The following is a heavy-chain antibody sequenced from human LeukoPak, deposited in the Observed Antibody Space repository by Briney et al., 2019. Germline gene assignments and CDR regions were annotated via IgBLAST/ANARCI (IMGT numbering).Heavy chain of an antibody. D-gene: IGHD2-15*01. V-gene: IGHV3-64D*08. J-gene: IGHJ3*02. CDR3: VKDRGGTFAFDI. CDR1: GFTFNTHT. Sequence: PGGSLRLPCSAFGFTFNTHTMHWVRRAPGKGLEFVSAIISTGGYTYYADSVKGRFTISRDNPQNTLFLQMSSLRAEDTALYYCVKDRGGTFAFDIWGQGTMVTVSS. CDR2: IISTGGYT.